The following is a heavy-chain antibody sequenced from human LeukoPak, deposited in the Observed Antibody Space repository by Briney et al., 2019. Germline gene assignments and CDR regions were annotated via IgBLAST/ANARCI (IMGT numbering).Heavy chain of an antibody. CDR1: GFTFSSYW. Sequence: GGSLRLSCAASGFTFSSYWMSWVRQAPGKGLEWVANIKQDGSEKYYVGSVKGRFTISRDNAKNSLYLQMNSLRAEDTAVYYCARGLRFWSGYYTDYYYYYMDVWGKGTTVTVSS. V-gene: IGHV3-7*01. D-gene: IGHD3-3*01. J-gene: IGHJ6*03. CDR2: IKQDGSEK. CDR3: ARGLRFWSGYYTDYYYYYMDV.